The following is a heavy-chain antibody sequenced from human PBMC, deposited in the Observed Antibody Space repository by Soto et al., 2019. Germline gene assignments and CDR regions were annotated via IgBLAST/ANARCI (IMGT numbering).Heavy chain of an antibody. CDR2: ISYDGSNK. CDR1: GFTFSSYG. J-gene: IGHJ4*02. D-gene: IGHD3-10*01. Sequence: GGSLRLSCAASGFTFSSYGMHWVRQAPGKGLEWVAVISYDGSNKYYADSVKGRFTISRDNSKNTLYLQMNSLRAEDTAVYYCAKDWGDYGSGSYYYFDYWGQGTLVTV. V-gene: IGHV3-30*18. CDR3: AKDWGDYGSGSYYYFDY.